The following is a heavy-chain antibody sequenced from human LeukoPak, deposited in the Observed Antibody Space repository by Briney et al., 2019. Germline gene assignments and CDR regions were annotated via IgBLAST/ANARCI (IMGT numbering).Heavy chain of an antibody. CDR1: GYTFTSYY. CDR3: ARGPRYYYDSSGPRDY. CDR2: INPSGGST. V-gene: IGHV1-46*01. J-gene: IGHJ4*02. D-gene: IGHD3-22*01. Sequence: ASVKVSCKASGYTFTSYYMHWVRQAPGQGLEWMGIINPSGGSTSYAQKFQGRVTMTRDTSTSTVYMELSSLRSEDTAVYYCARGPRYYYDSSGPRDYWGQGTLVTVSS.